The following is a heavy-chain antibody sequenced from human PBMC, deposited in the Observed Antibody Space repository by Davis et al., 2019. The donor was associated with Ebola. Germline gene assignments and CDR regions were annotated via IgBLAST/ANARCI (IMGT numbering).Heavy chain of an antibody. CDR2: ISGSGGST. J-gene: IGHJ4*02. CDR3: TTTSGDTASDY. CDR1: GFTFSSYA. Sequence: GESLKISCAASGFTFSSYAMSWVRQAPGKGLEWVSGISGSGGSTYYADSVKGRFTISRDNSKNTLYLQMNSLRAEDTAVYYCTTTSGDTASDYWGQGTLVTVSS. D-gene: IGHD5-18*01. V-gene: IGHV3-23*01.